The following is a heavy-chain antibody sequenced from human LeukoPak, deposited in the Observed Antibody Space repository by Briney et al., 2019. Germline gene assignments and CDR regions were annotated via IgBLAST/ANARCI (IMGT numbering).Heavy chain of an antibody. Sequence: GGSLRLSCAASGFIFRNYWMHWVRHAPGKGLVWVARINPNGITTTYTDSVKGRFTISRDNAKNTLYLQMNSLRAEDAAVYYCAKDFAGDRDYWGQGTLVTVSS. CDR3: AKDFAGDRDY. D-gene: IGHD4-17*01. J-gene: IGHJ4*02. CDR1: GFIFRNYW. V-gene: IGHV3-74*01. CDR2: INPNGITT.